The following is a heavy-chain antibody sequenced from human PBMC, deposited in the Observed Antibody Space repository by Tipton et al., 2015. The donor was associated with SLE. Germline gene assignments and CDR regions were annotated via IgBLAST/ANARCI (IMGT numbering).Heavy chain of an antibody. CDR3: ARVAVQPDAFDM. V-gene: IGHV3-7*01. CDR2: INRDGSEE. J-gene: IGHJ3*02. Sequence: SLRLSCAASGFTFSMYWMSWVRQGPGKGLEWVAYINRDGSEEYYGDSVKGRFTISRDNAKNSLSLQMNSLGVDDTALYYCARVAVQPDAFDMWGHGTVVTVSS. CDR1: GFTFSMYW. D-gene: IGHD2-21*01.